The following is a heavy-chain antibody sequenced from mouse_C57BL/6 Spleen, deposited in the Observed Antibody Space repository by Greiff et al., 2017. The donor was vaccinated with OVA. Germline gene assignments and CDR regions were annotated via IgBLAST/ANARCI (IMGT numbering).Heavy chain of an antibody. J-gene: IGHJ1*03. CDR2: ISYSGST. CDR3: ARYGYYGSSYGYWYFDV. Sequence: VQLKESGPGLAKPSQTLSLTCSVTGYSITSDYWNWIRKFPGNKLEYMGYISYSGSTYYNPSLKSRISITRDTSKNQYYLQLNSVTTEDTATYYCARYGYYGSSYGYWYFDVWGTGTTVTVSS. V-gene: IGHV3-8*01. CDR1: GYSITSDY. D-gene: IGHD1-1*01.